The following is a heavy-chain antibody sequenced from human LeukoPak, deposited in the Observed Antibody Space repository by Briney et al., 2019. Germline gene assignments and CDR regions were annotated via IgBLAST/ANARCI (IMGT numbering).Heavy chain of an antibody. J-gene: IGHJ6*02. CDR1: GYTFTSYD. CDR2: MNPNSGNT. V-gene: IGHV1-8*01. CDR3: ASQVGAVPYYYYGMDV. Sequence: GASVKVSCKASGYTFTSYDINWVRQATGQGLEWMGWMNPNSGNTGYAQKFQGRVTMTRNTSISTAYMELSSLRSEDTAVYYRASQVGAVPYYYYGMDVWGQGTTVTVSS. D-gene: IGHD3-16*01.